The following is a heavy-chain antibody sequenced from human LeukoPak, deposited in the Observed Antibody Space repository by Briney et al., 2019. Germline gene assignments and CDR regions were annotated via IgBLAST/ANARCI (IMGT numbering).Heavy chain of an antibody. Sequence: GGSLRLSCAASGFTFSSYSMNWVRQAPGKGLECVSYISSSSSTIYYADSVKGRFTISRDNAKNSLYLQMNGLRAEDTAVYSCARDIGAVGYYFDYWGQGTLVTVSS. V-gene: IGHV3-48*04. CDR3: ARDIGAVGYYFDY. CDR2: ISSSSSTI. D-gene: IGHD6-13*01. J-gene: IGHJ4*02. CDR1: GFTFSSYS.